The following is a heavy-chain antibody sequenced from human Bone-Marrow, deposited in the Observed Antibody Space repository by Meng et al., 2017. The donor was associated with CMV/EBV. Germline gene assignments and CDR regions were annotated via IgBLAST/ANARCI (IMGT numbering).Heavy chain of an antibody. CDR2: ICYSGST. Sequence: SDTLLHTCTASGGSISSSSYYWGWIRQPPGKGLEWIGSICYSGSTYYNPSLKSRVTISVDTSKNQFSLKLSSVTAADTAVYYCARSIAARPGGTPDAFDIWGQGTMVTVSS. CDR3: ARSIAARPGGTPDAFDI. D-gene: IGHD6-6*01. J-gene: IGHJ3*02. CDR1: GGSISSSSYY. V-gene: IGHV4-39*07.